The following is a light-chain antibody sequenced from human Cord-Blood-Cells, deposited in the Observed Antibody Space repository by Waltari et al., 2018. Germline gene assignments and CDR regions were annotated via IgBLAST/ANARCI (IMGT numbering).Light chain of an antibody. CDR1: QSISSY. CDR2: AAS. CDR3: QQGYSTPLT. J-gene: IGKJ4*01. Sequence: DIQMTQSPSSLSASVGDRVAITCLASQSISSYLSWYQQEPGRAPKLLIYAASSLPSGVPSRFSGSGSGTDFTLTISSLQPEDFATYYCQQGYSTPLTFGGGTKVEIK. V-gene: IGKV1-39*01.